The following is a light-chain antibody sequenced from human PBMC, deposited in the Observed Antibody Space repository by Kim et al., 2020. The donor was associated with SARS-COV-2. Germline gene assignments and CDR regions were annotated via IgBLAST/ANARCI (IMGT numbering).Light chain of an antibody. Sequence: SYELTQPPSVSVSPGQTASITCSGERLGNKYVCWYQEKPGQSPVVVMYQDERRPSGIPERFSGSNSGNTATLTISGTQAMDEADYYGQVWESTTTVFGGG. J-gene: IGLJ2*01. CDR1: RLGNKY. CDR2: QDE. CDR3: QVWESTTTV. V-gene: IGLV3-1*01.